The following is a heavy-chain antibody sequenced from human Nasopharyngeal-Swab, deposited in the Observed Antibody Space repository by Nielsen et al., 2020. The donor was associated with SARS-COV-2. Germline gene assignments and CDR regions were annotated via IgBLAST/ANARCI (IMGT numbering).Heavy chain of an antibody. CDR1: GFTFSSYS. CDR2: ISSSSSYI. V-gene: IGHV3-21*06. Sequence: GESLKISCAASGFTFSSYSMNWVRQAPGKGLEWVSSISSSSSYIYYADSVKGRFTISRDNVKNSLYLQMNSLRAEDTAVYYCTRDYKTYCGGDCYADYWGRGTLVTVSS. D-gene: IGHD2-21*02. J-gene: IGHJ4*02. CDR3: TRDYKTYCGGDCYADY.